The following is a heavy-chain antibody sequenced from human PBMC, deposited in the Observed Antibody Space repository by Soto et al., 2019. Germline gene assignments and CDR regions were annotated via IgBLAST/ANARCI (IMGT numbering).Heavy chain of an antibody. J-gene: IGHJ6*02. D-gene: IGHD3-22*01. V-gene: IGHV1-69*13. CDR2: IIPIFGTA. CDR3: ARDQARYYSDSSGYYSDYYGMDV. Sequence: GASVKVSCKASGGAFSSYAISWVRQAPGQGLEWMGGIIPIFGTANYAQKFQGRVTITADESTSTAYMELSSLRSEDTAVYYCARDQARYYSDSSGYYSDYYGMDVGGQGATVTV. CDR1: GGAFSSYA.